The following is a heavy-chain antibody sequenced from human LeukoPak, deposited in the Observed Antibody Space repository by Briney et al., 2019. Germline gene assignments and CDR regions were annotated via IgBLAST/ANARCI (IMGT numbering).Heavy chain of an antibody. D-gene: IGHD2-2*02. CDR3: ASSFLGYCSSTSCYTFDYYGMDV. V-gene: IGHV1-69*02. CDR2: IIPILGIA. J-gene: IGHJ6*02. CDR1: GGTFSSYT. Sequence: SVKVSCKASGGTFSSYTISWVRQAPGQGLEWMGRIIPILGIANYAQKFQGRVTITADKSTSTAYMELSSLRSEDAAVYYCASSFLGYCSSTSCYTFDYYGMDVWGQGTTVTVSS.